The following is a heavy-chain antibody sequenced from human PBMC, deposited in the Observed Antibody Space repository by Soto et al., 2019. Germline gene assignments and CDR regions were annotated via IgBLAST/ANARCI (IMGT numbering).Heavy chain of an antibody. CDR3: ARGPAHECSGTNCYKWVFDY. J-gene: IGHJ4*02. CDR2: INPNSGGT. V-gene: IGHV1-2*02. CDR1: GYTFTGYY. D-gene: IGHD2-2*02. Sequence: ASVKVSCKASGYTFTGYYMHWVRQAPGQGLEWMGWINPNSGGTNYAQKFQGRVTMSRDTSINTAYMELSRLGSDDTAVYYCARGPAHECSGTNCYKWVFDYWGQGALVTVSS.